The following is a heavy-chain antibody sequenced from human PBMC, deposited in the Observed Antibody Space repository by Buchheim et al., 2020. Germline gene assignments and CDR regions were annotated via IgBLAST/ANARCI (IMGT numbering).Heavy chain of an antibody. CDR1: GFTFSSYA. Sequence: EVQLLESGGGLVQPGGSLRLSCAASGFTFSSYAMSWVRQAPGKGLEWVSAISGSGGSTYYADSVKGRFNISRDNSKNTLDLQMNSLRAEDTAVYYCANSWPAGGWYRSYYYYGMDVWGQGTT. CDR2: ISGSGGST. V-gene: IGHV3-23*01. J-gene: IGHJ6*02. CDR3: ANSWPAGGWYRSYYYYGMDV. D-gene: IGHD6-19*01.